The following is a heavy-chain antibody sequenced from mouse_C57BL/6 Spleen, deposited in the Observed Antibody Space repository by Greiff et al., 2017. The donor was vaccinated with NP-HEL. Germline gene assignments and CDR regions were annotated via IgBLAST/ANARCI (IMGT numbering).Heavy chain of an antibody. V-gene: IGHV5-6*01. CDR1: GFTFSSYG. D-gene: IGHD2-3*01. CDR2: ISSGGSYT. Sequence: EVHLVESGGDLVKPGGSLKLSCAASGFTFSSYGMSWVRQTPDKRLEWVATISSGGSYTYYPDSVKGRFTISRDNAKNTLYLQMSSPKSEDTAMYYCARHSLYDYFDYWGQGTTLTVSS. CDR3: ARHSLYDYFDY. J-gene: IGHJ2*01.